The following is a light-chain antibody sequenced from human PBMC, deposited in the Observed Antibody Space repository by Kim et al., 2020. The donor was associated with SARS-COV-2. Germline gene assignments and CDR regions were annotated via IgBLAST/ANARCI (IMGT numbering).Light chain of an antibody. Sequence: IVLTQAPATLSVSPGARATLSCRTSQSVSSYLAWYQHKPGQAPRLLIYDASSRATGIPARFSGSGSGTDFTLTISSLEPDDFAIYYCQQRSNWQITFGQGTRLEIK. CDR2: DAS. J-gene: IGKJ5*01. CDR1: QSVSSY. V-gene: IGKV3-11*01. CDR3: QQRSNWQIT.